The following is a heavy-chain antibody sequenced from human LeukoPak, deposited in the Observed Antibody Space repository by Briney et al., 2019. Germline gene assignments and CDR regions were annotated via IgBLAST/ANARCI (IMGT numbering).Heavy chain of an antibody. D-gene: IGHD5-18*01. CDR3: AREYSYGPGKGTIDY. Sequence: PSETLSLTCAVYGGSFSGYYWSWIRQPPGKGLEWIGEINHSGSTNYNPSLKSRVTISVDTSKNQFSLKLSSVTAADTAVYYCAREYSYGPGKGTIDYWGQGTLVTVSS. CDR1: GGSFSGYY. CDR2: INHSGST. V-gene: IGHV4-34*01. J-gene: IGHJ4*02.